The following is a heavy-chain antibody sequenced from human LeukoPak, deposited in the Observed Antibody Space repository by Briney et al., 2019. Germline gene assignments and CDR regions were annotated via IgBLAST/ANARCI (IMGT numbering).Heavy chain of an antibody. J-gene: IGHJ4*02. CDR3: ATSRTAKTGSDY. V-gene: IGHV4-39*01. D-gene: IGHD1-1*01. CDR2: IYYSGSP. CDR1: GGSISSNNYY. Sequence: SETLSLTCTVSGGSISSNNYYWGWIRQPPGKGLEWIGSIYYSGSPYYNPSLKSRVTISVDTSKNQFSLRLRSVTAADTAVYYCATSRTAKTGSDYWGQGTLVTVSS.